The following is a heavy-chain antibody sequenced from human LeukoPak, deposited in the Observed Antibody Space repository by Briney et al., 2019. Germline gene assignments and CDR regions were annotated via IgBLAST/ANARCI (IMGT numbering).Heavy chain of an antibody. CDR1: GYTFTGYY. Sequence: SVKVSCKASGYTFTGYYMHWVRQAPGQGLEWMGRIIPILGIANYAQKFQGRVTITADKSTSTAYMELSSLRSEDTAVYYCARESDGIAAAGNAYWGQGTLVTVSS. D-gene: IGHD6-13*01. CDR3: ARESDGIAAAGNAY. V-gene: IGHV1-69*04. CDR2: IIPILGIA. J-gene: IGHJ4*02.